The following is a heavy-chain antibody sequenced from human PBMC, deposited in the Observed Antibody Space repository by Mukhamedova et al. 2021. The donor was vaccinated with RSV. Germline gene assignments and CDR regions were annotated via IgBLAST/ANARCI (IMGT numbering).Heavy chain of an antibody. CDR3: ARAVSSTLVFDY. D-gene: IGHD2-2*01. V-gene: IGHV3-53*01. J-gene: IGHJ4*02. CDR2: IYSGGTT. Sequence: DSVIYSGGTTYYADSVKGRFTISRDSSENTLFLQMNSLRVEDTAVYYCARAVSSTLVFDYLGQ.